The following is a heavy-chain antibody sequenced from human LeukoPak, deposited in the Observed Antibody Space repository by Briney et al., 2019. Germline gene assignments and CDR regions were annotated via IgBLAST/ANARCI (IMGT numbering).Heavy chain of an antibody. Sequence: GGSLRLSCAASGFTFSSYAMSWVRQAPGKGLEWVSAISGSGGSTYYADSVKGRFTISRDNSKNTLYLQMNNLRAEDTAVYYCAKEVNTYYYDSSGHPIFDYWGQGTLVTVSS. CDR2: ISGSGGST. D-gene: IGHD3-22*01. V-gene: IGHV3-23*01. J-gene: IGHJ4*02. CDR1: GFTFSSYA. CDR3: AKEVNTYYYDSSGHPIFDY.